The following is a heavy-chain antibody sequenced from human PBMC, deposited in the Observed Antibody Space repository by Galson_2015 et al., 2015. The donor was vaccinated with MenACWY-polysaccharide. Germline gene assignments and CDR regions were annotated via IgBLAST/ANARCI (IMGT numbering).Heavy chain of an antibody. D-gene: IGHD3-22*01. CDR3: ARVDYYDSSQNLDY. Sequence: SLRLSCAASGFTFSDYYMSWIRQAPGKGLEWVSYISSSGSTIYYADSVKGRFTISRDNAKNSLYLQMNSLRAEDTAVYYCARVDYYDSSQNLDYWGQGTLVTVSS. V-gene: IGHV3-11*01. CDR2: ISSSGSTI. J-gene: IGHJ4*02. CDR1: GFTFSDYY.